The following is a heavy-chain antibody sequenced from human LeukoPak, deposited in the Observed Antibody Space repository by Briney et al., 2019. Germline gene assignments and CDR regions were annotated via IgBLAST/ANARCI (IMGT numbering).Heavy chain of an antibody. CDR1: GFTFSSYW. CDR2: IHQDGSEK. J-gene: IGHJ3*02. Sequence: GGSLKLSCAASGFTFSSYWMSWVRQAPGKGLEWVANIHQDGSEKYYVDSVRGRFTISRDNAKNSLYLQMNSLRAEDTAVYYCVRDKAGAFDIWGQGTVVTVSS. V-gene: IGHV3-7*04. CDR3: VRDKAGAFDI.